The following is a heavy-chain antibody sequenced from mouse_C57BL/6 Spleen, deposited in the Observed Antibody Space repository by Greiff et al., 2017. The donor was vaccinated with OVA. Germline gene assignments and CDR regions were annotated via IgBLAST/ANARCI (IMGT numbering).Heavy chain of an antibody. V-gene: IGHV8-8*01. CDR1: GFSLSTFGMG. D-gene: IGHD2-4*01. CDR3: ARNDYDGRPWYFDV. CDR2: IWWDDDK. J-gene: IGHJ1*03. Sequence: QVTLKESGPGILQPSQTLSLTCSFSGFSLSTFGMGVGWIRQPSGKGLEWLAHIWWDDDKYYNPALKSRLTISKDTSKNQVFLKIANVDTADTATYYCARNDYDGRPWYFDVWGTGTTVTVSS.